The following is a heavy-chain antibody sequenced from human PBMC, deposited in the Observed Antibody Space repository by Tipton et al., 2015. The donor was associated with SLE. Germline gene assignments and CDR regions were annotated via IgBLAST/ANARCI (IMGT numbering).Heavy chain of an antibody. CDR2: VYNGGTT. Sequence: TLSLTCTVSDGSISRDSYYWAWIRQSPGKGLEWIGNVYNGGTTHYNPSLKSRVTISLDTPRNQFSLQMTSVTAADTVVYYCARDGFNIHPWRFDSWGRGILVTVSS. CDR3: ARDGFNIHPWRFDS. V-gene: IGHV4-39*07. D-gene: IGHD2-2*03. CDR1: DGSISRDSYY. J-gene: IGHJ5*01.